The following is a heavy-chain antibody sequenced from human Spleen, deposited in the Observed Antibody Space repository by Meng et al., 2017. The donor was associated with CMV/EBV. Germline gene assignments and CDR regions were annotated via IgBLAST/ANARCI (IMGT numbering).Heavy chain of an antibody. CDR3: ARGPTGNYNIDF. Sequence: ASVKVSCKASGYTFTGYFMHWVRQAPGQGLEWMAWINPNSGGTKFAQKFQDRVTMTRDTSLSTASMELSRLNSNDTAVYYCARGPTGNYNIDFWGPGTLVTVS. V-gene: IGHV1-2*02. J-gene: IGHJ4*02. CDR2: INPNSGGT. CDR1: GYTFTGYF. D-gene: IGHD1-14*01.